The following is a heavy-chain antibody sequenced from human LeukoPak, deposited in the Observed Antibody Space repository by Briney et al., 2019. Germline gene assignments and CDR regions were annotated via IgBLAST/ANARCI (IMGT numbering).Heavy chain of an antibody. D-gene: IGHD6-13*01. CDR2: ISGSGGST. CDR1: GFTFSSCA. CDR3: AKDAEPRLAAGTCFDY. Sequence: GSLRLSCAASGFTFSSCAMSGVRQAPGKGLEWVSAISGSGGSTYYADSVKGRFTISRDNSKNTLYLQMNSLRAEDTAVYYCAKDAEPRLAAGTCFDYWGQGTLVTVSS. V-gene: IGHV3-23*01. J-gene: IGHJ4*02.